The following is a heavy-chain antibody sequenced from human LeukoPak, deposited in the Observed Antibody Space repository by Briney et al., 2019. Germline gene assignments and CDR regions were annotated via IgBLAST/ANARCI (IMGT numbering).Heavy chain of an antibody. Sequence: GASVKVSCKASGYTFASYYMHWVRQAPGQGLECMGIINPSGGSTSYAQKFQGRVTMTRDTSTSTVYMELSSLRSEDTAVYYCARDLGDQYYYDSSGYPGGDYWGQGTLVTVSS. V-gene: IGHV1-46*01. D-gene: IGHD3-22*01. CDR3: ARDLGDQYYYDSSGYPGGDY. J-gene: IGHJ4*02. CDR1: GYTFASYY. CDR2: INPSGGST.